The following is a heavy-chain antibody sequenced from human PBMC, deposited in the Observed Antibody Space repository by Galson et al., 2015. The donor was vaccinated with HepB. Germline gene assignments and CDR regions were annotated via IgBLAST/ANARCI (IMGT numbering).Heavy chain of an antibody. V-gene: IGHV1-46*01. Sequence: SVKVSCKASGYTFTSYSMPWVRQAPEQGLEWMGTIDPSGDNTRYAQKFQGRITMTYVTSTNTVYMELNSLRSEDTAVYYCARDTSGAFDFWGQGTLVTVSS. CDR3: ARDTSGAFDF. D-gene: IGHD1-26*01. CDR2: IDPSGDNT. J-gene: IGHJ4*02. CDR1: GYTFTSYS.